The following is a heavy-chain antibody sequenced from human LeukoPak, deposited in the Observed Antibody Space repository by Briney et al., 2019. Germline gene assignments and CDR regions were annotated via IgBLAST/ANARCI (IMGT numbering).Heavy chain of an antibody. CDR1: GFIFTDYW. D-gene: IGHD2-2*01. CDR2: IRGDGRAT. Sequence: GGSLRLSCAASGFIFTDYWMHWVRQGPRKELVWVARIRGDGRATTYADSVKGRFTISRDNAMNTVFLQMKSLRAEDTGTYYCARVKGDCSSTSCYDDYWGQGTLVTVSS. CDR3: ARVKGDCSSTSCYDDY. V-gene: IGHV3-74*03. J-gene: IGHJ4*02.